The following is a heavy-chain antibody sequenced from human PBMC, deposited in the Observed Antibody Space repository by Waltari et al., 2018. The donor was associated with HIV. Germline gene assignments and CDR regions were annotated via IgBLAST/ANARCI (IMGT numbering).Heavy chain of an antibody. CDR3: ARANYDFRYYFRY. CDR1: SSTASSSY. Sequence: EVPVVETGGVLHQPGGYLRLSCAASSSTASSSYRSWVRQAPGKGLEWVSIINNDGTTYYTDSVKGRFTISRDNSKNTLYLQMNSLRAEDTALYYCARANYDFRYYFRYWGQGTLLTVSS. CDR2: INNDGTT. D-gene: IGHD3-3*01. J-gene: IGHJ4*02. V-gene: IGHV3-53*02.